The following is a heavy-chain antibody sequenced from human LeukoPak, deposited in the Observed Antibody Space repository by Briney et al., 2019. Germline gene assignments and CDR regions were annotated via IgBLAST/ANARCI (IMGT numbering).Heavy chain of an antibody. D-gene: IGHD1-26*01. Sequence: GGSLRLSCAASGFTFSNAWMTRVRQAPGKGLEWVGRIKSKTAGGTIDYAAPVKGRFTISRDDSKNTLYLQMNSLKTEDTAVYCCTTGESMVGSTIHIRWADWGQGTLVTVSS. J-gene: IGHJ4*02. V-gene: IGHV3-15*01. CDR1: GFTFSNAW. CDR3: TTGESMVGSTIHIRWAD. CDR2: IKSKTAGGTI.